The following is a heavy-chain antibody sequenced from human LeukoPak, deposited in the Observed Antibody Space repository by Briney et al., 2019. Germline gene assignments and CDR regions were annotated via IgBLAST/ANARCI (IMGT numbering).Heavy chain of an antibody. CDR3: ATGDGYKLDY. CDR2: ISSTSSYI. V-gene: IGHV3-21*01. CDR1: GFTFTSYA. J-gene: IGHJ4*02. D-gene: IGHD5-24*01. Sequence: GGSLRLSCAASGFTFTSYAMNWVRQAPGKGLEWVSSISSTSSYIYYADSVKGRFTISRDNAKNSLYLQMNSLRAEDTAVYYCATGDGYKLDYWGQGTLVTVSS.